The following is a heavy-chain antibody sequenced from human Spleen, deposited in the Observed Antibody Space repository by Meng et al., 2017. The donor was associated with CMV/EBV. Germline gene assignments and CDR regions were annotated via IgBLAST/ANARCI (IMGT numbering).Heavy chain of an antibody. V-gene: IGHV4-4*02. CDR1: GGSISSSNW. J-gene: IGHJ4*02. D-gene: IGHD3-10*01. CDR2: IYHSGST. CDR3: ARDRSYYYGSGSSFDY. Sequence: SETLSLTCAVSGGSISSSNWWSWVRQPPGKGLEWIGEIYHSGSTNYNPSLKSRVTISVDKSKNQFSLKLSSVTAADTAVYYCARDRSYYYGSGSSFDYWGQGTLVTVSS.